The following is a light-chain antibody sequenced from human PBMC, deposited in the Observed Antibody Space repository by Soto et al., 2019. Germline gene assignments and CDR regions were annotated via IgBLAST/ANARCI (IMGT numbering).Light chain of an antibody. J-gene: IGLJ3*02. Sequence: QSALTQPASVSGSPGQSITISCTGTSSDVGTYNLVSWYQHHPGKAPKLIIYEDSKWPSGVSNRFSGYKSGNTASLTISGLQAEDEADYYCCSHAGSASWVFGGGTTLTVL. CDR1: SSDVGTYNL. CDR2: EDS. V-gene: IGLV2-23*01. CDR3: CSHAGSASWV.